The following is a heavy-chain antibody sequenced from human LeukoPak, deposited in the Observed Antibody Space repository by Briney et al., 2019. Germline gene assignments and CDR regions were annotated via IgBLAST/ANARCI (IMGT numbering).Heavy chain of an antibody. Sequence: SETLSLTCTVSGASISSYYWGWIRQPPGKGLEWIGSIYYSGSTYYNPSLKSRVTISVDTSKNQFSLKLSSVTAADTAVYYCARLITMVRGVMDWFDPWGQGTLVTVSS. V-gene: IGHV4-39*01. D-gene: IGHD3-10*01. CDR1: GASISSYY. CDR2: IYYSGST. J-gene: IGHJ5*02. CDR3: ARLITMVRGVMDWFDP.